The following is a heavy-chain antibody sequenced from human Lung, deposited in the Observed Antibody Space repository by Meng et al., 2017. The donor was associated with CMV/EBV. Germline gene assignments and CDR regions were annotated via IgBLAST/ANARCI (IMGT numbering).Heavy chain of an antibody. CDR1: GFTIGNYW. Sequence: GGSLRLSCAASGFTIGNYWMTWVRQAPGKGLEWLANINEDGSEKNYVDSVKGRFTISRDNAKNLVYLHMNRLRVEDTAVYFCTKLFDYWGQGTRVTVSS. CDR2: INEDGSEK. V-gene: IGHV3-7*01. CDR3: TKLFDY. J-gene: IGHJ4*02.